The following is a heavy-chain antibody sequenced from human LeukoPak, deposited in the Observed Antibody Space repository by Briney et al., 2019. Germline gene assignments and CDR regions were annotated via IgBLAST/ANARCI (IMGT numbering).Heavy chain of an antibody. CDR1: GGSISSYY. CDR2: FYDSGST. CDR3: ARDFLLQSEGLFDY. D-gene: IGHD4-11*01. J-gene: IGHJ4*02. Sequence: SETLSLTCTVSGGSISSYYWSWIRQPPGKGLEWIGYFYDSGSTNYNPSLESRVTISVDTSKNQFSLKLSSVTAADTAVYYCARDFLLQSEGLFDYWGQGTLVTVSS. V-gene: IGHV4-59*12.